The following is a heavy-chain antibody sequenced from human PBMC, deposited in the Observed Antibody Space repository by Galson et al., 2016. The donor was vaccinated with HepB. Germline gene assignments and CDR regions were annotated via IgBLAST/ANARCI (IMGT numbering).Heavy chain of an antibody. J-gene: IGHJ4*02. CDR3: MSYRDDYLRGGD. CDR2: IRSKTSTYAT. CDR1: GFTFSGSA. Sequence: SLRLSCAVSGFTFSGSAIHWVRQASVKGLEWDGRIRSKTSTYATAYGESVKGRFTISRDDSRDTAYLQMNSLKTEDTAVYYCMSYRDDYLRGGDWGQGTLVTVSS. D-gene: IGHD5-12*01. V-gene: IGHV3-73*01.